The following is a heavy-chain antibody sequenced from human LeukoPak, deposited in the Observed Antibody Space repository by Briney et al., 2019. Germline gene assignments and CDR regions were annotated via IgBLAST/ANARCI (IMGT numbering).Heavy chain of an antibody. CDR3: ARNGSSTSCHQDSNWFDP. V-gene: IGHV4-34*01. CDR1: GGSFSGYY. Sequence: SVTLSLTCAVYGGSFSGYYWSWIRQPPGKGLEWIGEINHSGSTDYNPSLKSRVTISVDASKNQFFLKLSSVTAADTAVYYCARNGSSTSCHQDSNWFDPWGQGTLVTVSS. CDR2: INHSGST. D-gene: IGHD2-2*01. J-gene: IGHJ5*02.